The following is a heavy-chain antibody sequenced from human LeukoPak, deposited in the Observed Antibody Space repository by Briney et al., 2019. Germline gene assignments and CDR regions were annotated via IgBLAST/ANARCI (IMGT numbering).Heavy chain of an antibody. V-gene: IGHV3-48*01. CDR1: GFTFSSYS. D-gene: IGHD3-22*01. J-gene: IGHJ5*02. CDR3: ARGVGYYYDSSGYSEVP. CDR2: ISSSSSSTI. Sequence: PGGSLRLSCAASGFTFSSYSMNWVRQAPGKGLEWVSYISSSSSSTIYYADSVKGRFTISRDNAKNSLYLQMNSLRAEDTAVYYCARGVGYYYDSSGYSEVPWGQGTLVTVSS.